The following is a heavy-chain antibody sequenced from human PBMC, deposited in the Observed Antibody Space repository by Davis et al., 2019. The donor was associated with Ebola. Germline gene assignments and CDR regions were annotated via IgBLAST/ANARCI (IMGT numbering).Heavy chain of an antibody. J-gene: IGHJ4*02. D-gene: IGHD3-3*01. CDR3: SPSESITIFGVWFDY. CDR1: GFTFSNAW. Sequence: GESLKISCAASGFTFSNAWMNWVRQAPGKGLEWVGRIKSKTDGGTTDYAALVKGRFTISRDDSKNTLYLQMNSLKTEDTAVYYCSPSESITIFGVWFDYWGQGTLVTVSS. CDR2: IKSKTDGGTT. V-gene: IGHV3-15*07.